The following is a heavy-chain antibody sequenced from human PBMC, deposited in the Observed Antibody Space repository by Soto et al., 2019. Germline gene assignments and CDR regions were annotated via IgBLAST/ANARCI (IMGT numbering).Heavy chain of an antibody. V-gene: IGHV4-31*03. CDR1: GGSISSGGSY. CDR3: ARDPRIQLWSYFEY. Sequence: SQTLSLSCPVSGGSISSGGSYWIWLRHHPGRGREWRRYIYDSRSTYYNPPLNSRVTISVDTSRTQFSPKLSSLNAADTALYYCARDPRIQLWSYFEYWGQGTLVNVSS. D-gene: IGHD5-18*01. CDR2: IYDSRST. J-gene: IGHJ4*02.